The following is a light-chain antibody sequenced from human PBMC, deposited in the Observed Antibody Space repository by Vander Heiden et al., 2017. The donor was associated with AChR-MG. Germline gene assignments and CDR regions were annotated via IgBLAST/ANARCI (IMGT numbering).Light chain of an antibody. CDR1: HNIYTW. J-gene: IGKJ4*01. Sequence: DIQLTQSPSTLSASVGDRVTITCRASHNIYTWLAWHQHKPQKAPKLLIYKASSLESGVPSRFSGSGSGTEFTLTISSLQPDDFATYYCQQYKSYPLTFGGRTKVEIK. V-gene: IGKV1-5*03. CDR3: QQYKSYPLT. CDR2: KAS.